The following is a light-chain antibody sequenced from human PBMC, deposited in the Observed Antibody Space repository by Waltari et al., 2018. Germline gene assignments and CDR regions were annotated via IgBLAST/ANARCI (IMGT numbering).Light chain of an antibody. J-gene: IGKJ1*01. Sequence: DIVMTQSPDSLAVSLGERATINCKSSQSVLYSSNNRNYLAWYQHKPGQPPKMHIYWASTRESGVPDRFSGSGSGTDFTLTISSLQAEDVAVYYCHQYYSNRMWTFGQGTKVEIK. CDR3: HQYYSNRMWT. CDR2: WAS. CDR1: QSVLYSSNNRNY. V-gene: IGKV4-1*01.